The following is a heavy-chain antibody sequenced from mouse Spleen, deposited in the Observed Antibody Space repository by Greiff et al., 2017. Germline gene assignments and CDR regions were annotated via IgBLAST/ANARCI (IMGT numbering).Heavy chain of an antibody. J-gene: IGHJ2*01. CDR2: IYPGSGNT. V-gene: IGHV1-66*01. CDR1: GYSFTSYY. D-gene: IGHD4-1*01. Sequence: QVQLQQSGPELVKPGASVKISCKASGYSFTSYYIHWVKQRPGQGLEWIGWIYPGSGNTKYNEKFKGKATLTADTSSSTAYMQLSSLTSEDSAVYYCARSRTGAYYFDYWGQGTTLTVSS. CDR3: ARSRTGAYYFDY.